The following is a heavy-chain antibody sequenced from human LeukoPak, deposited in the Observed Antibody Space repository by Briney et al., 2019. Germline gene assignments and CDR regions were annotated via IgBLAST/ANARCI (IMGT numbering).Heavy chain of an antibody. CDR3: AKALWFGELLDAFDI. V-gene: IGHV3-9*01. Sequence: GGSLRLSCAASGLTFDDYAMHWVRHAPGKGLEWVSGISWNSGSIGYADSVKGRFTISRDNAKNSLYLQMNSLRAEDTALYYCAKALWFGELLDAFDIWGQGTMVTVSS. J-gene: IGHJ3*02. D-gene: IGHD3-10*01. CDR1: GLTFDDYA. CDR2: ISWNSGSI.